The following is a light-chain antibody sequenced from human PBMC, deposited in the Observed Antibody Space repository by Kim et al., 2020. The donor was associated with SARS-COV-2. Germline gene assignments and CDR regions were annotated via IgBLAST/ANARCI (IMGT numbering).Light chain of an antibody. Sequence: GQRVTLSCSGSSSNIGSNYVYWYQQLPGTAPKLLIYRNNQRPSGVPDRFSGSKSGTSASLAISGLRSEDEADYYCAAWDDSLSGPGFGGGTQLTVL. V-gene: IGLV1-47*01. CDR3: AAWDDSLSGPG. CDR1: SSNIGSNY. J-gene: IGLJ3*02. CDR2: RNN.